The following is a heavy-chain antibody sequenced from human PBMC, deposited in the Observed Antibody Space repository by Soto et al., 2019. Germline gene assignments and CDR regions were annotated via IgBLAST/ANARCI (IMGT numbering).Heavy chain of an antibody. J-gene: IGHJ4*02. V-gene: IGHV3-30*02. CDR3: AKVGYCSGGSCSESDY. CDR2: IWYDGSNK. D-gene: IGHD2-15*01. Sequence: GGSLRLSCAASGFTFSTYAMAWVRQAPGKGLEWVAVIWYDGSNKYYADSVKGRFTISRDNSKNTLYLQMNSLRAEDTAVYYCAKVGYCSGGSCSESDYWGQGT. CDR1: GFTFSTYA.